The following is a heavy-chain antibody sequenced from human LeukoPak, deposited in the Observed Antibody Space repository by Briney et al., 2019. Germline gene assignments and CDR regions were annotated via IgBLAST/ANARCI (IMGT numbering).Heavy chain of an antibody. D-gene: IGHD6-13*01. CDR3: ARGQRAAACFDC. Sequence: GGSLRLSCAASGFTFSSYSMNWVRQAPGKGLEWVSSISSSSSHIYYADSVKGRFTISRDNAKNSLYLQMNSLRAEDTAVCYCARGQRAAACFDCWGQGTLVTVSS. J-gene: IGHJ4*02. CDR1: GFTFSSYS. CDR2: ISSSSSHI. V-gene: IGHV3-21*01.